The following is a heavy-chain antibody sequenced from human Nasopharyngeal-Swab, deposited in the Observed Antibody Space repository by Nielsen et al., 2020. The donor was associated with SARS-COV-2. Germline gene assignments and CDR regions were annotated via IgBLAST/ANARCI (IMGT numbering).Heavy chain of an antibody. CDR3: ARARGAYGDYYYYYYTDV. J-gene: IGHJ6*03. D-gene: IGHD4-17*01. CDR1: GASVSSSSAA. V-gene: IGHV6-1*01. CDR2: TYYRSKWYN. Sequence: LRLSWAISGASVSSSSAAWNWIRQSPSRGLEWLGRTYYRSKWYNDYAVSVKSRITINPDTSKNQFSLHLNSVTPEDTAVYYCARARGAYGDYYYYYYTDVWGKGTTVTVSS.